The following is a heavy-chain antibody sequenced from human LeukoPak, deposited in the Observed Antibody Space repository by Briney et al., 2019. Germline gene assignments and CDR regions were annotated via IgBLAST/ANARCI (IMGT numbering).Heavy chain of an antibody. CDR1: GFTLSSYA. Sequence: GGTLRLSCAASGFTLSSYAMSWVRQAPGKGLEWVSAISGSGGSTYYAYSVKGRFTISRDNSKSTLYLQMNSLRAEDTAVYYCATPVGYGDYFLDGDYWGQGTLVTVSS. CDR3: ATPVGYGDYFLDGDY. CDR2: ISGSGGST. V-gene: IGHV3-23*01. D-gene: IGHD4-17*01. J-gene: IGHJ4*02.